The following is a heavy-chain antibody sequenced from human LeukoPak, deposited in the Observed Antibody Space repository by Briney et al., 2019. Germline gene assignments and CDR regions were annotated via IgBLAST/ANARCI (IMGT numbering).Heavy chain of an antibody. CDR3: AKDDDGHHHGVDH. CDR1: GFTVSSYA. Sequence: GFLRLSCAASGFTVSSYAMTWVRQAPGKGLEWVSANSAGDTYYADSVKGRFTISRDNSMNTLYLQMSSLRADDTALYYCAKDDDGHHHGVDHWGQGTLVTVSS. J-gene: IGHJ4*02. V-gene: IGHV3-23*01. D-gene: IGHD4-17*01. CDR2: NSAGDT.